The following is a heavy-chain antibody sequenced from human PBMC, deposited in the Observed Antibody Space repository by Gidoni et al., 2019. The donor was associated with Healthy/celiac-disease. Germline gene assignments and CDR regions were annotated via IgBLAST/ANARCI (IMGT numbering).Heavy chain of an antibody. D-gene: IGHD5-12*01. Sequence: QVQLVESGGGVVQPGRSLRLSCAASGFTFSSYAMHWVRQAPGKGLEWVAVISYDGSNKYYADSVKGRFTISRDNSKNTLYLQMNSLRAEDTAVYYCARAGLSDGYNPGWFDPWGQGTLVTVSS. CDR3: ARAGLSDGYNPGWFDP. V-gene: IGHV3-30-3*01. CDR1: GFTFSSYA. CDR2: ISYDGSNK. J-gene: IGHJ5*02.